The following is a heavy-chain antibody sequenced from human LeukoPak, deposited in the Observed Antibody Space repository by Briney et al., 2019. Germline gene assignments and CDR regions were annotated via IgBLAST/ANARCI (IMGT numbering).Heavy chain of an antibody. CDR2: ISGYNGNK. CDR1: GYTFSNYG. CDR3: ARDIRYDSSGYYYYWFDS. Sequence: ALVKVSCKASGYTFSNYGISWVRQAPGQGLEWMGWISGYNGNKKYVQKLQGRVTMTTDTSTSTAYMELRSLRSDDTAVYYCARDIRYDSSGYYYYWFDSWGQGTLVTVSS. V-gene: IGHV1-18*01. J-gene: IGHJ5*01. D-gene: IGHD3-22*01.